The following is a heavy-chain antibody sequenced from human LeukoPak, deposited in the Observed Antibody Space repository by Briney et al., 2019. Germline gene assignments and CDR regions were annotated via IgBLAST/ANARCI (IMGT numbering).Heavy chain of an antibody. J-gene: IGHJ3*02. CDR3: ARKKTGLVIRDAFDI. V-gene: IGHV1-18*01. Sequence: ASVKVSCKASGYTFTSYGISWVRQAPGQGLEWMGWISAYNGNTNYAQKLQGRVTMTTDTSTSTAYMELRSLRSDDTAVYYCARKKTGLVIRDAFDIWGQGTMVTVSS. CDR1: GYTFTSYG. D-gene: IGHD1-1*01. CDR2: ISAYNGNT.